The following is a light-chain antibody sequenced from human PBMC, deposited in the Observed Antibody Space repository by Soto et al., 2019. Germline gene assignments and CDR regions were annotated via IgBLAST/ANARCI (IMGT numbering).Light chain of an antibody. CDR1: QSISSSY. V-gene: IGKV3-20*01. CDR2: GAS. J-gene: IGKJ1*01. CDR3: KKYASSPHP. Sequence: EIVLTQSPGTLSLSPGERATLSCRASQSISSSYLAWYQQKPGQAPRLLIYGASRRATGIPDRFSGRESGTDFTLTITTREPEVSAVYFYKKYASSPHPFGQGTKVEIK.